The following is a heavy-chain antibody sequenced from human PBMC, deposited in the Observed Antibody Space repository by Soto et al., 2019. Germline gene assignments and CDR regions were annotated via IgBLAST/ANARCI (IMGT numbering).Heavy chain of an antibody. J-gene: IGHJ4*02. CDR1: GDSVINNQYH. CDR3: ARGLLPYGDYNY. CDR2: VHYSGNT. Sequence: SETLSLTCTVSGDSVINNQYHWGWIRQPPGKGLEWIATVHYSGNTHYNPSLRSRVTISVDTSKSQFSLTLTSVTAADTAVYYCARGLLPYGDYNYWGQGTLVTVSS. V-gene: IGHV4-39*01. D-gene: IGHD4-17*01.